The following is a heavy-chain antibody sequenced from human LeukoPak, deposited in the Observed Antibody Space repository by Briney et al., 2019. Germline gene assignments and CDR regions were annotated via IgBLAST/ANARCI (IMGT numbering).Heavy chain of an antibody. Sequence: GGSLRLSCAASGFTFSSYWMSWVRQAPGKGLEWVANIKQDGSEKYYVDSVKGRFTISRDSAKNSLYLQMNSLRAEDTAVYYCARFTPRYLGAFDIWGQGTMVTVSS. J-gene: IGHJ3*02. V-gene: IGHV3-7*03. D-gene: IGHD3-9*01. CDR1: GFTFSSYW. CDR2: IKQDGSEK. CDR3: ARFTPRYLGAFDI.